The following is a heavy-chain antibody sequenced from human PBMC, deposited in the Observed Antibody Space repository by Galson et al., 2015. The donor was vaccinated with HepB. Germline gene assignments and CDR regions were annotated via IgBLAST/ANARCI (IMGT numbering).Heavy chain of an antibody. CDR1: GLSISASGEG. CDR3: AKLGNAFFEY. CDR2: IYWDDTK. D-gene: IGHD4-23*01. V-gene: IGHV2-5*02. J-gene: IGHJ4*02. Sequence: PALVKPTQTLTLTCSLSGLSISASGEGVGWIRQSPGKALEWLSLIYWDDTKRYRPSLKRRLTITKDTSKNPVVLTMTNMDPVDTATYFCAKLGNAFFEYWGQGTPVTVSS.